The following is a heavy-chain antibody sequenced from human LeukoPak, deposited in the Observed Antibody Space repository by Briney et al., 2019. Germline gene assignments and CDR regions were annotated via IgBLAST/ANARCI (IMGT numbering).Heavy chain of an antibody. J-gene: IGHJ4*02. CDR1: GGSISSGGYF. Sequence: SGTLSLTCTVSGGSISSGGYFWSWIRQNPGKGLEWIGYIYYSGSTNYNPSLKSRVTISVDTSKNQFSLKLSSVTAADTAVYYCARVSYSGSYYFFDYWGQGTLVTVSS. CDR2: IYYSGST. CDR3: ARVSYSGSYYFFDY. D-gene: IGHD1-26*01. V-gene: IGHV4-61*08.